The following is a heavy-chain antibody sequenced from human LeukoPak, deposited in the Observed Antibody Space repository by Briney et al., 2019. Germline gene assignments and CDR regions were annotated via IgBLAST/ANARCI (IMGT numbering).Heavy chain of an antibody. J-gene: IGHJ4*02. V-gene: IGHV1-18*01. CDR2: ISAYNGNT. CDR3: ARAGHYYDSSGYYGN. Sequence: ASVKVSCKASGYTFTSYGISWVRQAPGQGLEWMGWISAYNGNTNYAQKLQGRVTMTTDTSTSTAYMELRSLRSDDTAVYYCARAGHYYDSSGYYGNWGQGTLVTVSS. D-gene: IGHD3-22*01. CDR1: GYTFTSYG.